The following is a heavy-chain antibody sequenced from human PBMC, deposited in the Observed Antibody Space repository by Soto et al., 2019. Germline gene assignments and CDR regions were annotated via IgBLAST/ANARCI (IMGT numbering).Heavy chain of an antibody. CDR2: IIPILGIA. CDR1: GGTFSSYT. CDR3: ARDRLGASYYMDV. Sequence: ASVKVSCKASGGTFSSYTISWVRQAPGQGLEWMGRIIPILGIANYAQKFQGRVTITADKSTSTAYMELSSLRSEDTAVYYCARDRLGASYYMDVWGKAPTVTVSS. V-gene: IGHV1-69*04. J-gene: IGHJ6*03. D-gene: IGHD3-10*01.